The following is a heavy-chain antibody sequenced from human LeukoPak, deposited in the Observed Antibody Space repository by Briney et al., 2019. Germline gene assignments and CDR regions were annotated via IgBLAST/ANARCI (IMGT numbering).Heavy chain of an antibody. D-gene: IGHD3-22*01. CDR1: GYTSTGYY. Sequence: ASVKVSCKASGYTSTGYYMHWVRQAPGQGLEWMGWINPNSGGTNYAQKFQGRVTMTRDTSISTAYMELSRLRSDDTAVYYCARERYYYDSSGSYGGYFDYWGQGTLVTVSS. CDR3: ARERYYYDSSGSYGGYFDY. V-gene: IGHV1-2*02. J-gene: IGHJ4*02. CDR2: INPNSGGT.